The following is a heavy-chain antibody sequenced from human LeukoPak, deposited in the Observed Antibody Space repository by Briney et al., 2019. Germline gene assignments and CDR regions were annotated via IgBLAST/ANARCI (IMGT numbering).Heavy chain of an antibody. CDR2: IYYSGST. J-gene: IGHJ4*02. D-gene: IGHD5-12*01. CDR1: GGSISSSSYY. Sequence: PSETLSLTCTVSGGSISSSSYYWGWIRQPPGKGLEWIGSIYYSGSTYYNPSLKSRVTISVDTSKNQFSLKLSSVTAADTAVYCCASAPSGVATWRVPYDWGQGTLVTVSS. V-gene: IGHV4-39*07. CDR3: ASAPSGVATWRVPYD.